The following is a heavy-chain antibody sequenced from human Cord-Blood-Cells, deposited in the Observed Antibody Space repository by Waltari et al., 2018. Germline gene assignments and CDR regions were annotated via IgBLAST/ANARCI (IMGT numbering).Heavy chain of an antibody. CDR2: INHSEST. CDR1: GGSFTGYY. CDR3: ARVIYCSGSYSDWFDP. J-gene: IGHJ5*02. D-gene: IGHD3-10*01. Sequence: QVQLPPWGAGLFKPSETTSLTRAVSGGSFTGYYWTWIRRPPGKGLEWIGEINHSESTNYNPSLKSRVTISVDTSKNHCSLKLRSVTAADTAVYYCARVIYCSGSYSDWFDPWGQGTLVTVSS. V-gene: IGHV4-34*01.